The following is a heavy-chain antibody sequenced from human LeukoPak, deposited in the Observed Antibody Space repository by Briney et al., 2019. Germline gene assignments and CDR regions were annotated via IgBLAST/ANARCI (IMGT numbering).Heavy chain of an antibody. J-gene: IGHJ4*02. CDR2: ISYDGSNK. CDR3: ARGRSSSGWYDY. D-gene: IGHD6-19*01. V-gene: IGHV3-30*03. CDR1: GFTFSNYG. Sequence: GGSLRLSCTASGFTFSNYGMHWVRQAPGKGLEWVAVISYDGSNKYYADSVKGRFTISRQNSKNTLDLQMNSLRPEDTAVYYCARGRSSSGWYDYWGQGTLVTVSS.